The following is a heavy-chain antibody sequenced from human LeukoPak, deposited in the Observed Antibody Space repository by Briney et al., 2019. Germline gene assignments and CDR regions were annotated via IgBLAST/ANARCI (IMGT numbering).Heavy chain of an antibody. J-gene: IGHJ4*02. Sequence: TGGSLRLSCAASGFTFSSYSMNWVRQAPGKGLEWVANIKQDGSEKYYVDSVKGRFTISRDNAKNSLYLQMNSLRAEDTAVYYCARDRVSSSEVGYFDYWGQGTLVTVSS. D-gene: IGHD6-6*01. CDR3: ARDRVSSSEVGYFDY. V-gene: IGHV3-7*01. CDR2: IKQDGSEK. CDR1: GFTFSSYS.